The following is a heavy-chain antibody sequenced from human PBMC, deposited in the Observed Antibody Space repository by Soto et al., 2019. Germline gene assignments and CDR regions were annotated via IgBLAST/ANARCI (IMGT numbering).Heavy chain of an antibody. CDR1: GYTFSNYD. Sequence: QVQLVQSGAELKKPGASVKVSCKASGYTFSNYDMNWVRQATGQGPEWIGWVNPNNGDTGYAQKFQGRVTLTTDISTTTAYMELTSLRSEDTAIYYCANVSRKGSAIDFDYWGQGTRITVSS. V-gene: IGHV1-8*01. CDR2: VNPNNGDT. CDR3: ANVSRKGSAIDFDY. D-gene: IGHD3-10*01. J-gene: IGHJ4*02.